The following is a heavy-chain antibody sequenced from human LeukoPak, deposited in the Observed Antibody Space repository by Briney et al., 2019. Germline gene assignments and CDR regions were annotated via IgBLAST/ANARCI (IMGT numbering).Heavy chain of an antibody. CDR3: ARGGAAAGKYYFDY. V-gene: IGHV3-66*01. CDR1: GFTVSSNY. CDR2: IYSGGST. J-gene: IGHJ4*02. D-gene: IGHD6-13*01. Sequence: GGSLRLSCAASGFTVSSNYVSWVRQAPGKGLEWVSVIYSGGSTYYADSVKGRFTISRDNSKNTLYIQMNSLRAEDTAVYYCARGGAAAGKYYFDYWGQGTLVTVSS.